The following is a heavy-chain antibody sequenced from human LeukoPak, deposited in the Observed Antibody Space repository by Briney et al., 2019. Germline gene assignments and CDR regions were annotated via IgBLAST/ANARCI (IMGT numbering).Heavy chain of an antibody. Sequence: SETLSLTCAVYGGSFSTYYWSWIRQSPGKGLEWIAEINHRGDTNYNPSVKSRVTISVDTSKNQFSLKITSLTAADTAVYYCARGPTTSETGYFDYWGQGTLVTVSS. CDR1: GGSFSTYY. CDR2: INHRGDT. J-gene: IGHJ4*03. CDR3: ARGPTTSETGYFDY. D-gene: IGHD1-1*01. V-gene: IGHV4-34*01.